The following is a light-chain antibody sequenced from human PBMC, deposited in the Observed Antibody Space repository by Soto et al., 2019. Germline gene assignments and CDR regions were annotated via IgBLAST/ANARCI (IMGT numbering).Light chain of an antibody. Sequence: QSALTQPASVSGSPGQSITISCTGTSSDVGAYSYVSWYQQHPGKAPKLIIYDVSNRPSGVSNRFSGSKSGNTASLTISGLQAEDEADYYCSSYTRRITLVFGGGTQLTVL. V-gene: IGLV2-14*01. CDR1: SSDVGAYSY. CDR3: SSYTRRITLV. CDR2: DVS. J-gene: IGLJ2*01.